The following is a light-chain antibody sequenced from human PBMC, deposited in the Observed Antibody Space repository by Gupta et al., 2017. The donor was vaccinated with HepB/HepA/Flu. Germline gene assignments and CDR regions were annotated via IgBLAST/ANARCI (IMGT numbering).Light chain of an antibody. CDR1: QSVGSD. Sequence: ETVMTQSPGTLSVSPGGTATLSCRASQSVGSDLAWFQQRPGQAPRLLIYGANIRATGIPARFSGSGSGTEFTLTIRSLQSGDFGVYYCQQYNHWPPWTFGQGTKVESK. J-gene: IGKJ1*01. CDR2: GAN. V-gene: IGKV3-15*01. CDR3: QQYNHWPPWT.